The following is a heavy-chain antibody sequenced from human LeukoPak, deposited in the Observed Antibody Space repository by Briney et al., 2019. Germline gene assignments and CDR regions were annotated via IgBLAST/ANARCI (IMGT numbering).Heavy chain of an antibody. V-gene: IGHV3-11*01. CDR2: ISSSGSTT. J-gene: IGHJ5*02. CDR1: GFTFSDYY. CDR3: ASSYCGGNCLVS. D-gene: IGHD2-21*02. Sequence: GGSLRLSCAASGFTFSDYYMSWIRQAPGRGLESVSYISSSGSTTYYTDSVKGRFTISRDNAKNSLYLQMNSLRPEDTAVYYCASSYCGGNCLVSWGQGTLVTVSS.